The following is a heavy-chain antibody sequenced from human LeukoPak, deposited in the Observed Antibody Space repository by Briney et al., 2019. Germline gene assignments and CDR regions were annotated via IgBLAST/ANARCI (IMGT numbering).Heavy chain of an antibody. Sequence: ASVKVSCKASGYTFTGYYMHWVRQAPGQGLEWMGWINPNSGGPNYAQKFQGRVTMTRDTSISTAYMELSRLRSDDTAVYYCARDGHRMYYYESSVYRFDYWGQGTLVTVSS. CDR2: INPNSGGP. J-gene: IGHJ4*02. V-gene: IGHV1-2*02. CDR1: GYTFTGYY. CDR3: ARDGHRMYYYESSVYRFDY. D-gene: IGHD3-22*01.